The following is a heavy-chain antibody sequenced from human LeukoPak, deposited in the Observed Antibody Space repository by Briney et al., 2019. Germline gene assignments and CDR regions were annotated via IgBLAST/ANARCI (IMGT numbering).Heavy chain of an antibody. CDR2: ISSSSSTI. Sequence: PGGSLRLSCAASGFTSSSYSMNWVRQAPGKGLEWVSYISSSSSTIYYADSVKGRFTISRDNAKNSLYLQMNSLRAEDTAVYYCARDLSEPHWYSSGWSLDVWGQGTTVTVSS. V-gene: IGHV3-48*04. CDR1: GFTSSSYS. CDR3: ARDLSEPHWYSSGWSLDV. D-gene: IGHD6-19*01. J-gene: IGHJ6*02.